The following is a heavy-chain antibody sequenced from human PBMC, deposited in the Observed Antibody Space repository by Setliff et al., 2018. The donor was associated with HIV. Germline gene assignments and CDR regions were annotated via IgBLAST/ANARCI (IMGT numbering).Heavy chain of an antibody. Sequence: SETLSLTCTVSGGSIIGRYWNWIRQPAGKGLEWIGRIYTSGSTDYNPSLKSRAIISLDTSKNQFSLRLSSVTAADTAVYYCARDKLRTYYNFWSGYAPQHNWFDPWGQGTLVTVSS. J-gene: IGHJ5*02. CDR2: IYTSGST. CDR1: GGSIIGRY. V-gene: IGHV4-4*07. CDR3: ARDKLRTYYNFWSGYAPQHNWFDP. D-gene: IGHD3-3*01.